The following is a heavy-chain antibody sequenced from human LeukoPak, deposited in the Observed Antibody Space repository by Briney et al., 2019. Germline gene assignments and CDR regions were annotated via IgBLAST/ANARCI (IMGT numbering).Heavy chain of an antibody. D-gene: IGHD2-2*01. Sequence: GSLRLSCTASGFTFSSYDMHWLRQDKGKGLEWVSAISTAGDPYYLGSVKGRFTISRENAKNSFYLQMNSLRAGDTAVYYCAGEARPGSAEGAFDIWGQGTTVTVSS. CDR1: GFTFSSYD. V-gene: IGHV3-13*05. CDR2: ISTAGDP. J-gene: IGHJ3*02. CDR3: AGEARPGSAEGAFDI.